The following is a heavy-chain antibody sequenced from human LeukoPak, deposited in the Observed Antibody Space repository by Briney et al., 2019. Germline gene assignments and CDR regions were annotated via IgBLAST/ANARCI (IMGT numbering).Heavy chain of an antibody. D-gene: IGHD3-3*01. Sequence: GASVKVSCKASGYTFTSYDINWVRQATGQGLEWMGWMNPNSGNTGYAQKFQGRVTITGNTSISTAYMELSSLRSEDTAVYYCARRTIFGVVIIPLGAFDIWGQGTMVTVSS. J-gene: IGHJ3*02. CDR2: MNPNSGNT. CDR1: GYTFTSYD. V-gene: IGHV1-8*03. CDR3: ARRTIFGVVIIPLGAFDI.